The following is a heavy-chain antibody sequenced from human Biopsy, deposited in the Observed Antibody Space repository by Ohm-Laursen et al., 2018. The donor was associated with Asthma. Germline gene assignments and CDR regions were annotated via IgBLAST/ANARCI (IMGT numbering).Heavy chain of an antibody. Sequence: ASVKVSCKTSGYTFNSAGITWVRQAPGQGLEWMGWISVYNGTTKVAQKLQDRVTMITDTSTSTAYMEVRSLRSDDTAVYFCARAVDYSHYYGIDVWGQGTTVTVS. J-gene: IGHJ6*02. CDR1: GYTFNSAG. V-gene: IGHV1-18*01. D-gene: IGHD3-10*01. CDR2: ISVYNGTT. CDR3: ARAVDYSHYYGIDV.